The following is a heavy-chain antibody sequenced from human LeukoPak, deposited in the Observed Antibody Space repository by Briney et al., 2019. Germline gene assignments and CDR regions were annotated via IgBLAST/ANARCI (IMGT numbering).Heavy chain of an antibody. D-gene: IGHD3-22*01. Sequence: PSETLFLTCTVSGGSISSYYWSWIRQPPGKGLEWIGYIYYSGSTNYNPSLKSRLTVSVDTSKNQFSLKLSSVTAADTAVYYCAREGDGYYDSSGYPDWGQGTLVTVSS. CDR1: GGSISSYY. CDR3: AREGDGYYDSSGYPD. V-gene: IGHV4-59*12. J-gene: IGHJ4*02. CDR2: IYYSGST.